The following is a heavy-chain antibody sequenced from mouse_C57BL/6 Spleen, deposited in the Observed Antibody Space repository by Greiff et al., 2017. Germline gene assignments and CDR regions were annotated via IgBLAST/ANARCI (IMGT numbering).Heavy chain of an antibody. CDR3: ARGGDYGSSPYAMDY. CDR2: IYPGDGDT. Sequence: QVQLKQSGPELVKPGASVKISCKASGYAFSSSWMNWVKQRPGKGLEWIGRIYPGDGDTNYNGKFKGKATLTADKSSSTAYMQLSSLTSEDSAVYVCARGGDYGSSPYAMDYWGQGTSVTVSS. V-gene: IGHV1-82*01. J-gene: IGHJ4*01. D-gene: IGHD1-1*01. CDR1: GYAFSSSW.